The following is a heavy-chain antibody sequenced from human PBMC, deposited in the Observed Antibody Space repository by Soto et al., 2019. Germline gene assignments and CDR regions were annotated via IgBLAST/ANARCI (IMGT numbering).Heavy chain of an antibody. CDR2: IYYSGST. D-gene: IGHD2-2*01. CDR1: GGSISSYY. V-gene: IGHV4-59*08. J-gene: IGHJ4*02. CDR3: ARHPNLYCSSTSCSDY. Sequence: QVQLQESGPGLVKPSETLSLTCTVSGGSISSYYWSWIRQPPGKGLEWIGYIYYSGSTNYNPSLKSRVTISVDTSKNQFSLKLSSVTAADTAVYYCARHPNLYCSSTSCSDYWGQGTLVTVSS.